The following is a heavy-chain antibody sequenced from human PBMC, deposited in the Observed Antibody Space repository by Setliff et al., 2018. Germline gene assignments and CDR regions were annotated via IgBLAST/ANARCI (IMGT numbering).Heavy chain of an antibody. CDR1: GGSINNYY. D-gene: IGHD3-3*01. Sequence: SETLSLTCTVSGGSINNYYWSWIRQPAGKGLEWIGQIYTSWSTNYNPSLKSRVTISVDTSKNQFSLKLSSVTAADTAVYYCARMSGFLYIDVWGKGTTVTVSS. J-gene: IGHJ6*03. V-gene: IGHV4-4*07. CDR3: ARMSGFLYIDV. CDR2: IYTSWST.